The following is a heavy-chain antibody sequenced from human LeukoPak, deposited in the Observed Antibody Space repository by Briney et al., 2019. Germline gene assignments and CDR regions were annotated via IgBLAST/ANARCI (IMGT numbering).Heavy chain of an antibody. D-gene: IGHD3-3*01. CDR3: ARDIITIFGRAFDI. CDR2: IYYSGST. CDR1: GGSISSSSYY. Sequence: PSETLSLTCTVSGGSISSSSYYWGWIRQPPGKGLEWIGSIYYSGSTYYNPSLKSRVTISVDTSKNQFSLKLSSVTAADTAVYHCARDIITIFGRAFDIWGQGTMVTVSS. V-gene: IGHV4-39*07. J-gene: IGHJ3*02.